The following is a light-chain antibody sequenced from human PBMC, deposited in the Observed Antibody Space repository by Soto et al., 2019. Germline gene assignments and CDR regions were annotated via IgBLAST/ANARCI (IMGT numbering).Light chain of an antibody. J-gene: IGKJ3*01. CDR3: QQYGSSYT. CDR2: GTS. CDR1: QSVCSNY. Sequence: EIVLTQSPGTLSLSPGERATLSCRASQSVCSNYLAWNQQQPGQAPRLLIYGTSARATGIPDRFSGSGSGTDFTLTISRLEPEDFAVYYCQQYGSSYTFGPGTKVEI. V-gene: IGKV3-20*01.